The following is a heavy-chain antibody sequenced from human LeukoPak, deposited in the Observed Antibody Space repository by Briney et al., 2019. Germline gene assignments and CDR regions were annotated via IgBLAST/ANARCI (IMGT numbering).Heavy chain of an antibody. D-gene: IGHD3-10*01. J-gene: IGHJ4*02. Sequence: GGSLRLSCAASGFTFRSHGMHWVRQAPGKGLEWAAVIWYDGSKEYYADSVKGRITVSRDNSKNTLYLQMNSLRADDTAVYYCARITGNYCEIDYWGQGTLVTVSS. CDR1: GFTFRSHG. CDR3: ARITGNYCEIDY. V-gene: IGHV3-33*01. CDR2: IWYDGSKE.